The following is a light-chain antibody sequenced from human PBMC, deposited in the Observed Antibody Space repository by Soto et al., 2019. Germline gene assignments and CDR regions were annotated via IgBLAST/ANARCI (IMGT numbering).Light chain of an antibody. CDR3: NSYTAASTVV. J-gene: IGLJ3*02. CDR1: SSDVGAYNY. Sequence: QSALTQPASVSGSPGQSITISCTGTSSDVGAYNYVSWYQQHPGKAPKLMIYGVSNRPSGIRNRFSGSKSGNTASLTISGLQAEDEADYSCNSYTAASTVVFGGGTKLTVL. V-gene: IGLV2-14*01. CDR2: GVS.